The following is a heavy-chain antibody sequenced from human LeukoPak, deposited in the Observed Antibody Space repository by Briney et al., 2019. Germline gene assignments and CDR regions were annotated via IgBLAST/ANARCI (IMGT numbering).Heavy chain of an antibody. CDR3: ARPACSSTSCYLYFQH. CDR1: GYSFTSYW. J-gene: IGHJ1*01. V-gene: IGHV5-51*04. CDR2: VYPANSDT. Sequence: GESLNISCKGSGYSFTSYWIGWVRQMPARGLDWMAIVYPANSDTRYSPSFQGQVTISADKPISTAYLQWSSLKASDTAMYYCARPACSSTSCYLYFQHWGQGTLVTVSS. D-gene: IGHD2-2*01.